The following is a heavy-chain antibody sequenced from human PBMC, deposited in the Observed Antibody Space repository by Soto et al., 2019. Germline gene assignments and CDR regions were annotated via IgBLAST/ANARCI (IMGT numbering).Heavy chain of an antibody. CDR1: GGSFSDYY. D-gene: IGHD3-22*01. CDR3: ARANSYYYDSSGYHDP. J-gene: IGHJ5*02. V-gene: IGHV4-34*01. Sequence: SETLSLTGAVCGGSFSDYYWTWIRQPPGTGLEWIGEINHSGSTNYNPSLKSRVTISLETSKSQISLRLTSVTAADTAVYYCARANSYYYDSSGYHDPWGQGTLVTVSS. CDR2: INHSGST.